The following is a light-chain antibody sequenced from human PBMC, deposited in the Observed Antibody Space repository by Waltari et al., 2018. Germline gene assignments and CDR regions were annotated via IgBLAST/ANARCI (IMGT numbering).Light chain of an antibody. J-gene: IGKJ1*01. Sequence: DIQMTQSPSTLSASLGDRVTITCRATQSVSNWVAWYQQKPGKTPKVVIYKASTLANGVPSRFGGSGSGTEFTLTISSLQPDDFAIYYCQQYDNFSPWLFGQGTKVEIK. CDR1: QSVSNW. CDR2: KAS. V-gene: IGKV1-5*03. CDR3: QQYDNFSPWL.